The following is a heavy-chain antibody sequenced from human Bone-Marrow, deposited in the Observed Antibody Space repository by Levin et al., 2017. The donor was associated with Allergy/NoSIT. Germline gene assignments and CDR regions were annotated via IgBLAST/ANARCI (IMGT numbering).Heavy chain of an antibody. V-gene: IGHV3-74*01. D-gene: IGHD3-10*01. J-gene: IGHJ4*02. CDR2: INRVGTST. CDR3: ARDPFAYNFGSGSYLDY. CDR1: GFAFSNYW. Sequence: GGSLRLSCAASGFAFSNYWMHWVRQAPGKGLVWVSRINRVGTSTTYADSVKGRFTISRDNAKNTLYLQMNSLRAEDTAVYYCARDPFAYNFGSGSYLDYWGQGTLVSVSS.